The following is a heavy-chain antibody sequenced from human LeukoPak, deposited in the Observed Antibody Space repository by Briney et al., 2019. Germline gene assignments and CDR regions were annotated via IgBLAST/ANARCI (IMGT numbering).Heavy chain of an antibody. J-gene: IGHJ4*02. Sequence: GGSLRLSCAASGFTFSSYSMNWVRQAPGKGLEWVSSISSSSYIYYADSVKGRFTISRDNAKNSLYLQMNSLRAEDTAVYYCARDYHYDILTGYFDYWGQGTPLTVSS. CDR3: ARDYHYDILTGYFDY. CDR2: ISSSSYI. V-gene: IGHV3-21*01. CDR1: GFTFSSYS. D-gene: IGHD3-9*01.